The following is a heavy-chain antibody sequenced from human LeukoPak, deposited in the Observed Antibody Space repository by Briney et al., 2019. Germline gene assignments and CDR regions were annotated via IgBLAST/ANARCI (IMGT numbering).Heavy chain of an antibody. CDR2: IYYSGST. CDR1: GASISSYY. J-gene: IGHJ4*02. CDR3: AVRPGVYYDFWSGYYSSDY. V-gene: IGHV4-59*01. D-gene: IGHD3-3*01. Sequence: PSETLSLTCTVSGASISSYYWSWVRQPPGKGLEWVGYIYYSGSTNYNPSLKSRVTISVDTSKNQFSLKLSSVTAADTPVYYCAVRPGVYYDFWSGYYSSDYRGQGTPGTVSS.